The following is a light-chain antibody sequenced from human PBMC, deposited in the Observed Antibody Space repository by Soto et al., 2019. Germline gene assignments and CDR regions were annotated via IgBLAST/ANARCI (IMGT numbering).Light chain of an antibody. J-gene: IGLJ1*01. CDR1: SSDVGGYKY. CDR2: DVS. V-gene: IGLV2-11*01. Sequence: QSVLTQPRSVSGSPGQSVTISCTGTSSDVGGYKYVSWYQQHPGKAPKLMIYDVSKRPSGVPDRFSGSKSGNTASLTISGLQAEDEADYYCYSYAGSYTNVFGTGSKATVL. CDR3: YSYAGSYTNV.